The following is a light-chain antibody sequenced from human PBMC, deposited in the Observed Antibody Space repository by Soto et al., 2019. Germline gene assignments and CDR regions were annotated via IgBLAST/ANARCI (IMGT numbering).Light chain of an antibody. V-gene: IGKV2D-29*01. CDR1: QSLLYSDGKTY. J-gene: IGKJ5*01. CDR3: MQRTHVTIT. Sequence: DVAVTQTPLSMSVTPGQPASMSCKSSQSLLYSDGKTYLYWHLQRPGQPPQLXXYDASNRFSGVPDRFSGSGSGTDFTLKISRVEDEDGGVYYCMQRTHVTITFGQGTRLEIK. CDR2: DAS.